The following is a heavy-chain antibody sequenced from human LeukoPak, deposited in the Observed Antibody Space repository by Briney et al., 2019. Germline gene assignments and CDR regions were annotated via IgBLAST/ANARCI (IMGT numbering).Heavy chain of an antibody. J-gene: IGHJ3*02. CDR3: ARVGGYSYGYDAFDI. Sequence: GASVKVSCKASGYTFTGYYMHWVRQAPGQGLEWMGWINPNSGGTNYAQKFQGRVTMTRDTSISTAYVELSRLRSDDTAVYYCARVGGYSYGYDAFDIWGQGTMVTVSS. D-gene: IGHD5-18*01. V-gene: IGHV1-2*02. CDR1: GYTFTGYY. CDR2: INPNSGGT.